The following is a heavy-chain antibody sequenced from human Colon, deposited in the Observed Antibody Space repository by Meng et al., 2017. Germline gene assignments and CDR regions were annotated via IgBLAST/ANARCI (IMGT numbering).Heavy chain of an antibody. CDR3: AGPSTVTTSSGTMDV. Sequence: ASVKVSCKASGYTFTSYYLHWVRQAPGQGLDWMGIINPRDGSTTYAQKFQDRVTMTWDTSTSTLYLDLGSLTSGDTAVYSCAGPSTVTTSSGTMDVWGLGATVTVSS. CDR2: INPRDGST. J-gene: IGHJ6*02. V-gene: IGHV1-46*01. D-gene: IGHD4-17*01. CDR1: GYTFTSYY.